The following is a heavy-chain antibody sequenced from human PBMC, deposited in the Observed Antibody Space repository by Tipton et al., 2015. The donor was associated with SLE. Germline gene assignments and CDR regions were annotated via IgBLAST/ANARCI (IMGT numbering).Heavy chain of an antibody. Sequence: GSLRLSCAASGFIVSNNYMSWVRQAPGKGLEWVSIIYTDGSPYNADSVKGRFTISRDNSKNTVYLQMNSLRAEDTAVYYCARHFGSKLFDIWGQGTIVTVSS. CDR1: GFIVSNNY. CDR2: IYTDGSP. CDR3: ARHFGSKLFDI. D-gene: IGHD3-3*02. J-gene: IGHJ3*02. V-gene: IGHV3-53*01.